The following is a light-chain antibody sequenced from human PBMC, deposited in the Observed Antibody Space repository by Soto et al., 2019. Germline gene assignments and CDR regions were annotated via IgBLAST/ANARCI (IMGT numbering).Light chain of an antibody. Sequence: QSALTQPASVSGSPGQSITISCTGTSSDVGGYNYVSWYQQYPGKAPKLMIYEVTYRPSGVSNRFSGSKSDNTASLTISGLQAEAEADYYCSSYASFNTVIFGGGTKLTVL. CDR2: EVT. CDR1: SSDVGGYNY. J-gene: IGLJ2*01. V-gene: IGLV2-14*01. CDR3: SSYASFNTVI.